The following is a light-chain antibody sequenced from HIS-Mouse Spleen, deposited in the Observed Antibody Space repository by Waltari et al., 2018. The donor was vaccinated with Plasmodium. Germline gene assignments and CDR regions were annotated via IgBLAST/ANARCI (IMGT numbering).Light chain of an antibody. Sequence: SYELTQPPSVSVSPGQTARITCSGDALPKKYAYWYQQKSGQAPVLVIYEDSKRPSGMPDRFSGSSSGTIATLTISGAQVEDEADYYCYSTDSSGNHRVFGGGTKLTVL. CDR1: ALPKKY. J-gene: IGLJ3*02. CDR2: EDS. CDR3: YSTDSSGNHRV. V-gene: IGLV3-10*01.